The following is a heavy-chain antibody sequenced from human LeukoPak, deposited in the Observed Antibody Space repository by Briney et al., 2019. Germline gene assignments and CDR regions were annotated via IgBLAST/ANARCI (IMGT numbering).Heavy chain of an antibody. CDR3: ARRFRTGGDLHHDAYDV. V-gene: IGHV4-59*12. CDR2: VYYIGKP. CDR1: GGSISDYF. J-gene: IGHJ3*01. Sequence: SETLSVTCSVSGGSISDYFWGWIRQPRGKGLEWIGHVYYIGKPTCSPSLESRVSISVDTSKNQFSLELTSVTAADTAVYYCARRFRTGGDLHHDAYDVWGQGTVVTVSS. D-gene: IGHD3-16*01.